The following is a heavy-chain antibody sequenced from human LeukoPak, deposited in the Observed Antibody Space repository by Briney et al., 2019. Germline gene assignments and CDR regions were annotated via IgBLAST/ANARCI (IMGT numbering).Heavy chain of an antibody. J-gene: IGHJ4*02. Sequence: QVQLQESGPGVVKPSQTLSLTCTVSGGSISSSSYYWGWIRQPPGKGLEWIGSVYYSGSTYYNPSLKSRVTISIDTSKSQFSLRLSSVTAADTAVYYCARVTGYMIEDQFDYWGQGTLVTVSS. CDR2: VYYSGST. V-gene: IGHV4-39*07. CDR3: ARVTGYMIEDQFDY. D-gene: IGHD3-22*01. CDR1: GGSISSSSYY.